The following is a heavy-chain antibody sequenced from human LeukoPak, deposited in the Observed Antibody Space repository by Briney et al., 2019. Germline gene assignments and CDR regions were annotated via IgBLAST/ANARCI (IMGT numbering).Heavy chain of an antibody. CDR3: ARRFGGVIVTEYYFDY. Sequence: SETLSLTCTVSGGSISSSSYYWGWFRQPPGKGLEWIGSIYYSGSTYYNPSLKSRVTISVDTSKNQFSLKLSSVTAADTAVYYCARRFGGVIVTEYYFDYWGQGTLVTVSS. J-gene: IGHJ4*02. CDR1: GGSISSSSYY. V-gene: IGHV4-39*07. CDR2: IYYSGST. D-gene: IGHD3-16*02.